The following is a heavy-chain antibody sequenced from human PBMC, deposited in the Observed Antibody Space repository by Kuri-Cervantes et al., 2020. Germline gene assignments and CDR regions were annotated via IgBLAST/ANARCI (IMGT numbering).Heavy chain of an antibody. Sequence: GGSLRLSCAASGFTFSSYDMHWVRQAPGKGLEWVSYISSSSSTIYYADSVKGRFTISRDNAKNSLYLQMNSLTDEDTAVYYCARAPRGSSWPSFDYWGQGTLVTVSS. D-gene: IGHD6-13*01. CDR3: ARAPRGSSWPSFDY. CDR1: GFTFSSYD. V-gene: IGHV3-48*02. CDR2: ISSSSSTI. J-gene: IGHJ4*02.